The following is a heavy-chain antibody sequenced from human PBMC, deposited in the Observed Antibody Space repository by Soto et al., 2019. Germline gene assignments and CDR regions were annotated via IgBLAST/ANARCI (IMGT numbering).Heavy chain of an antibody. CDR1: GFTFSSYD. Sequence: GGSLRLSCAASGFTFSSYDMHWVRQAPGKGLEWVAVIWYDGSNKYYADSVKGRFTISRDNSKNTLYLQMNSLRAEDTAVYYCARDPLVVVPAANFDYWGRGTLVTVSS. CDR2: IWYDGSNK. J-gene: IGHJ4*02. CDR3: ARDPLVVVPAANFDY. V-gene: IGHV3-33*01. D-gene: IGHD2-2*01.